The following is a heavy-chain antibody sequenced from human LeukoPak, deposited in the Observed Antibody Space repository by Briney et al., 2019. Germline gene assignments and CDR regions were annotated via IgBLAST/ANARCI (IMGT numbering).Heavy chain of an antibody. Sequence: GASVKVSCKASGYTFTGYYMHWVRQAPGQGLEWMGWINPNSGGTNYAQKFQGRVTMTRDTSISTAYMELSRLRSDDTAVYYCARDQGGYSYGYYYYYMDVWGKGTTATISS. V-gene: IGHV1-2*02. CDR3: ARDQGGYSYGYYYYYMDV. CDR1: GYTFTGYY. CDR2: INPNSGGT. J-gene: IGHJ6*03. D-gene: IGHD5-18*01.